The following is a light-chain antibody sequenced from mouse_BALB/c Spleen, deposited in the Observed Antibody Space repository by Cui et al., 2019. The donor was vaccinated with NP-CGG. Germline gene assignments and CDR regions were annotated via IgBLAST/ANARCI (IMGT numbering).Light chain of an antibody. CDR3: ALWYSNHWV. CDR1: IGAVTTSNY. CDR2: GTN. V-gene: IGLV1*01. J-gene: IGLJ1*01. Sequence: QAVVPQESALTTSPGETVTLTCRSSIGAVTTSNYANWVQEKPDHLFTGLIGGTNNRPPGVPARFSGSLIGDKAALTITGAQTEDEAIYFCALWYSNHWVFGGGTKLTVL.